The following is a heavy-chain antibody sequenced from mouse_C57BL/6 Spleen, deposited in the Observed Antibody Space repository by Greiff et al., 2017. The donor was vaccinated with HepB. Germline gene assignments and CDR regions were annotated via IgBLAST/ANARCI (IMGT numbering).Heavy chain of an antibody. CDR3: ASTTDYYAMDY. CDR1: GYTFTSYW. V-gene: IGHV1-69*01. D-gene: IGHD1-1*01. CDR2: IDPSDSYT. Sequence: VQLQQSGAELVMPGASVKLSCKASGYTFTSYWMHWVKQRPGQGLEWIGEIDPSDSYTNYNQKFKGKSTLTVDKSSSTAYMQLSSLTSEDSAVYYCASTTDYYAMDYWGQGTSVTVSS. J-gene: IGHJ4*01.